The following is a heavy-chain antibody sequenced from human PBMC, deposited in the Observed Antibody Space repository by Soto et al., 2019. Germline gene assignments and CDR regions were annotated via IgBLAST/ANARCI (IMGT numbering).Heavy chain of an antibody. J-gene: IGHJ6*02. CDR2: VHYSGRT. Sequence: QVQLQVSGPGLVKTSETLSLTCTVSGGSLTNELFFWTWIRQPPGERLELFGYVHYSGRTNYNPSLSDRLTMSATTTRNQFSLRLNSVTAADTAVYFCVRDYKMHSCGANICNALDVWGQGTTVTVSS. V-gene: IGHV4-61*01. CDR1: GGSLTNELFF. CDR3: VRDYKMHSCGANICNALDV. D-gene: IGHD3-3*02.